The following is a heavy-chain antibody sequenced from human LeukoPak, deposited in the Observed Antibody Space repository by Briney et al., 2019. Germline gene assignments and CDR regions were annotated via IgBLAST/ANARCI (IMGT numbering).Heavy chain of an antibody. J-gene: IGHJ4*02. CDR2: IYYSGST. CDR1: GGSVSSGSYY. CDR3: ARDSVDTAMATRYFDY. D-gene: IGHD5-18*01. V-gene: IGHV4-61*01. Sequence: SETLSLTCTVSGGSVSSGSYYWSCIRQPPEKGLEWIANIYYSGSTNYNPSLKSRVTISVDTSKNQFSLKLSSVTAADTAVYYCARDSVDTAMATRYFDYWGQGTLVTVSS.